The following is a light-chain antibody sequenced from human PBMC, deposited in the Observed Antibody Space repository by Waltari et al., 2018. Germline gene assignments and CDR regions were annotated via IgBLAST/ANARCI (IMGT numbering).Light chain of an antibody. CDR1: QSVLSSSNNKNY. Sequence: DIVMTQSPDSLAVSLGERATINCKSSQSVLSSSNNKNYLAWYQQKPGQPPKLLIYWSSTRESGVPDRFSGSGSGTDLTLTISSLQAEDVAVYYCQQYYVTPWTFGQGTKVEIK. V-gene: IGKV4-1*01. CDR2: WSS. CDR3: QQYYVTPWT. J-gene: IGKJ1*01.